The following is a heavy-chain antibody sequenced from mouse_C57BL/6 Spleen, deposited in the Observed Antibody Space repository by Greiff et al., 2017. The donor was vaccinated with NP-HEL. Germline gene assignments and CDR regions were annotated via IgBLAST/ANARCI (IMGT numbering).Heavy chain of an antibody. CDR2: IHPNSGST. V-gene: IGHV1-64*01. CDR3: ARGYSNYVGYAMDY. Sequence: QVQLQQSGAELVKPGASVKLSCKASGYTFTSYWMHWVKQRPGQGLEWIGMIHPNSGSTNYNEKFKSKATLTVDKSSSTAYMQLSSLTSEDSAVYYCARGYSNYVGYAMDYWGQGTSVTVSS. J-gene: IGHJ4*01. D-gene: IGHD2-5*01. CDR1: GYTFTSYW.